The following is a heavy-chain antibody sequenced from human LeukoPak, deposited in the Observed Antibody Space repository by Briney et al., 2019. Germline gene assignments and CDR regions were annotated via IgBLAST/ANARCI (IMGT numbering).Heavy chain of an antibody. CDR1: GFTFSSYA. Sequence: GGSLRLSCAASGFTFSSYAMSWVRQAPGKGLEWVSAISGSGGSTYYADSVKGRFTISRDNSKNTLYLQMNSPRAEDTAVYYCAKDLGLLWFGELLSTFDYWGQGTLVTVSS. CDR2: ISGSGGST. CDR3: AKDLGLLWFGELLSTFDY. D-gene: IGHD3-10*01. J-gene: IGHJ4*02. V-gene: IGHV3-23*01.